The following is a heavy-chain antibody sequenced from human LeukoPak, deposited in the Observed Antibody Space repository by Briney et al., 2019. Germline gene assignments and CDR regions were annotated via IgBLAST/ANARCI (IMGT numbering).Heavy chain of an antibody. CDR1: GGSISSYY. D-gene: IGHD6-13*01. V-gene: IGHV4-59*01. CDR3: ARSIAAAGNYYFDY. CDR2: IYYSGST. Sequence: SETLSLTCTVSGGSISSYYWSWIRQPPGKGLEWIGYIYYSGSTNYSPSLKSRVTISVDTSKNQFSLKLSSMTAADTAVYYCARSIAAAGNYYFDYWGRGTLVTVSS. J-gene: IGHJ4*02.